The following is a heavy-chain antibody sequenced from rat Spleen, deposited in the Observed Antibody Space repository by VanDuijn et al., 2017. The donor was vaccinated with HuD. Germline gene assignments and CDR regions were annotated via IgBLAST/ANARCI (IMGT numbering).Heavy chain of an antibody. Sequence: EVQLVESGGDLVQPGRSVRLSCAASGFTFSNFPMAWVRQAPTKGLEWVATISTRGGSTYYRDSVKGRFTISRDNAKGTLSLQMNILRSEDTATYYCTTGDYGYTRLFAYWGQGTLVTVSS. D-gene: IGHD1-9*01. CDR1: GFTFSNFP. CDR3: TTGDYGYTRLFAY. V-gene: IGHV5-46*01. CDR2: ISTRGGST. J-gene: IGHJ3*01.